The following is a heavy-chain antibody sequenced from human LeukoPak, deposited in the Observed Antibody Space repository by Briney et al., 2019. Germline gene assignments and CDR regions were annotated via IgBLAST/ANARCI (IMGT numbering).Heavy chain of an antibody. CDR2: IYYSGST. CDR1: GGSISSSIYY. D-gene: IGHD3-10*01. V-gene: IGHV4-39*01. CDR3: ARHYYYGSGSYCWFDP. J-gene: IGHJ5*02. Sequence: SETLSLTCTVSGGSISSSIYYWGWIRQPPGKGREWIGSIYYSGSTYYNPSLKSRVNRPVDTSKNQFSLKLSSATAADTAVYYCARHYYYGSGSYCWFDPWGQGTLVTVSS.